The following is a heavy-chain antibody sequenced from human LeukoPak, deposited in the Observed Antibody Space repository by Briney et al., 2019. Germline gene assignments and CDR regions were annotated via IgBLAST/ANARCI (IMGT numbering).Heavy chain of an antibody. CDR1: GFTFSSYG. V-gene: IGHV3-30*02. CDR3: AKSTADPIPESDY. CDR2: IRYDGSNK. J-gene: IGHJ4*02. Sequence: GGSLRLSCAASGFTFSSYGMHWVRQAPGKGLEWVAFIRYDGSNKYYADSVKGRFTISRDNSKNTLYLQMNSLRAEDTAVYYCAKSTADPIPESDYWGQGTLVTVSS. D-gene: IGHD2-21*01.